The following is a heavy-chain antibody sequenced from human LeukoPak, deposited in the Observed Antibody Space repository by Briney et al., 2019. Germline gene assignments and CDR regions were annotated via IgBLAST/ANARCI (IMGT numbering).Heavy chain of an antibody. CDR2: ISGTGGTT. J-gene: IGHJ4*02. CDR3: AKVGIRGGSAEDY. CDR1: GFSFNMYA. D-gene: IGHD1-26*01. V-gene: IGHV3-23*01. Sequence: GGSLRLSCAASGFSFNMYAMSWVRLAPGKGLEWVAAISGTGGTTQYADSVKGRFTISRDNSKSTLYLQMNSLRAGDTAKHFCAKVGIRGGSAEDYWGQGILVTVSS.